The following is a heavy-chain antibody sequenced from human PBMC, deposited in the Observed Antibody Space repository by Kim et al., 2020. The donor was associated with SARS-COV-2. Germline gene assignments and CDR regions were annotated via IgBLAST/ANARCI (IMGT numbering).Heavy chain of an antibody. CDR2: IYSGGST. D-gene: IGHD1-26*01. CDR3: ARDVQVGYYYYGMDV. CDR1: GFTVSSNY. V-gene: IGHV3-53*01. J-gene: IGHJ6*02. Sequence: GGSLRLSCAASGFTVSSNYMSWVRQAPGKGLEWVSVIYSGGSTYYADSVKGRFTISRDNSKNTLYLQMNSLRAEDTAVYYCARDVQVGYYYYGMDVWGQGTTVTVSS.